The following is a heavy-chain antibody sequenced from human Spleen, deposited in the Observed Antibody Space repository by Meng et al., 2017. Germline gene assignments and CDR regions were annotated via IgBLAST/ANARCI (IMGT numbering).Heavy chain of an antibody. CDR2: SDYSGST. CDR3: AAGYSGTWFDY. J-gene: IGHJ4*02. D-gene: IGHD6-13*01. CDR1: GGSIRTYY. Sequence: SETLSLTCTVSGGSIRTYYWSWIRQTPGKGLEWIGNSDYSGSTNYNPSLKSRVTISVDKSKNQFSLKLRSVTAADTAVYYCAAGYSGTWFDYWGQGTVVTVSS. V-gene: IGHV4-59*01.